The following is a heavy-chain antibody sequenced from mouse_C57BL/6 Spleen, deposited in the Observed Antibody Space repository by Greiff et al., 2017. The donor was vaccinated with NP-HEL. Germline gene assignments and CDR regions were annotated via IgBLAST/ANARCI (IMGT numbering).Heavy chain of an antibody. CDR2: IDPNSGGT. Sequence: QVQLQQPGAELVKPGASVKLSCKASGYTFTSYWMHWVKQRPGRGLEWIGRIDPNSGGTKYNEKFKSKATLTVDKPSSTAYMQLSSLTSEESAVYYCARVRELGGLRLPFDYWGQGTTLTVSS. CDR3: ARVRELGGLRLPFDY. V-gene: IGHV1-72*01. J-gene: IGHJ2*01. D-gene: IGHD3-2*02. CDR1: GYTFTSYW.